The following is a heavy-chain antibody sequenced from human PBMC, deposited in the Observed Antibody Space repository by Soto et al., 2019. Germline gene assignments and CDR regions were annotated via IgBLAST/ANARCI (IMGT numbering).Heavy chain of an antibody. CDR1: GFTFTGHY. V-gene: IGHV1-2*02. CDR2: INPNSGGT. Sequence: ASVKVSCKASGFTFTGHYIHWVRQAPGQGLEWVGWINPNSGGTSYAQKFQGRVTMTRDTSITTAYMELSRLSSDDTAVYYCAKSGSLFRPSLGYFDYWGQGTLVTVSS. D-gene: IGHD1-26*01. J-gene: IGHJ4*02. CDR3: AKSGSLFRPSLGYFDY.